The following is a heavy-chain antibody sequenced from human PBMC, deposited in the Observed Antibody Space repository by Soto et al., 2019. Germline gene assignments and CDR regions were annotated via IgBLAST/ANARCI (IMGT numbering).Heavy chain of an antibody. D-gene: IGHD3-10*01. CDR1: GGSISSYY. CDR2: IYYSGST. Sequence: QVQLQESGPGLVKPSETLSLTCTVSGGSISSYYWSWIRQPPGKGLEWIGYIYYSGSTNYNPSLKRGVAVSVDTTKKQSSLKLSSVTAADTAVYYCARGTYYYGSGSYGDYYYMDVWGKGTTVTVS. CDR3: ARGTYYYGSGSYGDYYYMDV. J-gene: IGHJ6*03. V-gene: IGHV4-59*08.